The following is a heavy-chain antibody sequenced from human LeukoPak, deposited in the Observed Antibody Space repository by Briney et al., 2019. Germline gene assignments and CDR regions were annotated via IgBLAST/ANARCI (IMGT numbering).Heavy chain of an antibody. Sequence: GGSLRLSCAASGFTFYDYGMSWVRQAPGKGLEWGSGINWNGGSTVYADSVKGPFTISRDNAKNSLYLQMNSLRAEDTALYYCARAGYDSSGYYLNYFDYWGQGTLVTVSS. CDR1: GFTFYDYG. CDR2: INWNGGST. CDR3: ARAGYDSSGYYLNYFDY. D-gene: IGHD3-22*01. V-gene: IGHV3-20*04. J-gene: IGHJ4*02.